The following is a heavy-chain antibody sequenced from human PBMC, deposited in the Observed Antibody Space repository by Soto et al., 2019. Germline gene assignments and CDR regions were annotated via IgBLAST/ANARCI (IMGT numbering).Heavy chain of an antibody. CDR1: GFTFSSYG. Sequence: QVQLVESGGSVVQPGRSLRLSCAASGFTFSSYGMHWVRQAPGKGLEWVAVISYDGSNKYYADSVKGRFTISRDNSKNTLYLQMNSLRAEDTAVYYCAKPYGRYYFYYYGMDVWGQGTTVTVS. J-gene: IGHJ6*02. D-gene: IGHD3-10*01. CDR3: AKPYGRYYFYYYGMDV. V-gene: IGHV3-30*18. CDR2: ISYDGSNK.